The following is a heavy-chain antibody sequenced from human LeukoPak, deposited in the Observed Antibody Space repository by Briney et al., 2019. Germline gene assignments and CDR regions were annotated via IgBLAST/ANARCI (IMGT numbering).Heavy chain of an antibody. Sequence: GGSLRLSCAASGFTFSSYSMNWVRQAPGKGLEWVSSISSSSSYIYYADSVKGRFTISRDNAKNSLYLQMNSLRAEDTAVYYCARGYRNYYGSGSYYNLIDYWGQGTLVTVSS. V-gene: IGHV3-21*01. CDR3: ARGYRNYYGSGSYYNLIDY. J-gene: IGHJ4*02. D-gene: IGHD3-10*01. CDR2: ISSSSSYI. CDR1: GFTFSSYS.